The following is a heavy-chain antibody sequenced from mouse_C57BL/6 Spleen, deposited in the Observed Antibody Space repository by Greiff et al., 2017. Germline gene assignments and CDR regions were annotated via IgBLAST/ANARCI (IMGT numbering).Heavy chain of an antibody. CDR2: INPNNGGT. V-gene: IGHV1-26*01. CDR1: GYTFTDYY. Sequence: VQLQQSGPELVKPGASVKISCKASGYTFTDYYMNWVKQSHGKSLEWIGDINPNNGGTSYNQKFKGKATLTVDKSSSTVYMELRSLTSEDSAVYYCARPNLLLQYVDYWGQGTTLTVAS. CDR3: ARPNLLLQYVDY. D-gene: IGHD1-1*01. J-gene: IGHJ2*01.